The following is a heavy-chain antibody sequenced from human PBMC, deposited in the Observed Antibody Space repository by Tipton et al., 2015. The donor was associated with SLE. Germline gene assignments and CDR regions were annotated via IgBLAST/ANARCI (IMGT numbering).Heavy chain of an antibody. V-gene: IGHV4-4*02. CDR2: IYHSGTT. CDR3: ARLEWLLSNPYGMAV. D-gene: IGHD3-3*01. Sequence: TLSLTCAVSGGSISSSNWWTWVRQPPGKGLEWIGQIYHSGTTNYNPSLESRLTISVDKSKKQFSLKLTSVTAADTAVYYCARLEWLLSNPYGMAVWGQGTTVTVSS. CDR1: GGSISSSNW. J-gene: IGHJ6*02.